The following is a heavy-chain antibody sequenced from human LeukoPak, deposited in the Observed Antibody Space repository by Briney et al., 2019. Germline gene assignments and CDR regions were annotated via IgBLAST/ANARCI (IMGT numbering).Heavy chain of an antibody. Sequence: SETLSLTCTVSGGSISSYYWSWIRQPPGKGLEWIGYIYYSGSTNYNPSLKSRVTISVDTSKNQFSLKLSSVTAADTAVYYCASTRTHYYDSSGEAFDIRGQGTMVTVSS. J-gene: IGHJ3*02. CDR1: GGSISSYY. CDR2: IYYSGST. V-gene: IGHV4-59*01. D-gene: IGHD3-22*01. CDR3: ASTRTHYYDSSGEAFDI.